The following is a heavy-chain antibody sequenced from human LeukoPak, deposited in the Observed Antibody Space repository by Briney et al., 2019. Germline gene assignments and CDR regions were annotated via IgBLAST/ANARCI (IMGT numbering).Heavy chain of an antibody. CDR3: ARAGDYNGYDFDAFDM. Sequence: GASVKVSCKASGYTFTDYYMHWLRQAPGQGLEWMGWMHPNSGGTNYAQKFQGRVTMTRDTSISTAYMDLSSLRSDDTAVYYCARAGDYNGYDFDAFDMWGQGTMVTVSS. V-gene: IGHV1-2*02. J-gene: IGHJ3*02. D-gene: IGHD5-12*01. CDR1: GYTFTDYY. CDR2: MHPNSGGT.